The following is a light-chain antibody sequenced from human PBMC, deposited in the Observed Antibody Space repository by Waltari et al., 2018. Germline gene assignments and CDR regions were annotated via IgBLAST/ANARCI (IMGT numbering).Light chain of an antibody. J-gene: IGKJ1*01. CDR3: QQYNDWPPT. V-gene: IGKV3-15*01. CDR2: GAS. CDR1: QTVSSH. Sequence: EIVITQSPGTLSLFPGERVTLPCRASQTVSSHLAWYQQKPGQPPRLLISGASSRATGIPARFSGSGSGTEFTFTISRLQSEDSAMFYCQQYNDWPPTFGQGTKVEIK.